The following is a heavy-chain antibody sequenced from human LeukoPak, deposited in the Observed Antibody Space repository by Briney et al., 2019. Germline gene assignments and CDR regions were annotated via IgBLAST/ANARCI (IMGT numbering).Heavy chain of an antibody. V-gene: IGHV1-69*06. CDR2: IIPIFGAA. Sequence: SVTVSFKSSGGTFSSYAISWVRQAPGQGLEWMGRIIPIFGAANYAQKFQGRVTITADKSTSTAYMELSSLRSEDTAVYYCARETGSSSWYAADYWGQGTLVTVSS. CDR3: ARETGSSSWYAADY. D-gene: IGHD6-13*01. CDR1: GGTFSSYA. J-gene: IGHJ4*02.